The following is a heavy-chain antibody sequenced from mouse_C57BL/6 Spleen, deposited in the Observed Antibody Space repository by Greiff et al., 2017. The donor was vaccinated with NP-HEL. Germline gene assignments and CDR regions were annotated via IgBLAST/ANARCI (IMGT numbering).Heavy chain of an antibody. Sequence: GGGLVQPKGSLKLSCAASGFSFNTYAMNWVRQAPGQGLEWVARIRSNSNNYDTYYADSVKDRFTISRDDSESMLYLQMNSLKAEDTAMYYCVRFDDYGYYYAMDDWGQGTSVTVSS. CDR1: GFSFNTYA. CDR3: VRFDDYGYYYAMDD. J-gene: IGHJ4*01. D-gene: IGHD2-4*01. CDR2: IRSNSNNYDT. V-gene: IGHV10-1*01.